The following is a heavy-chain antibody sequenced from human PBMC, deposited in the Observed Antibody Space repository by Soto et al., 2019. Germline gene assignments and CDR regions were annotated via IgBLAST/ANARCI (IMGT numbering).Heavy chain of an antibody. D-gene: IGHD6-19*01. CDR1: GFTFSDYW. Sequence: QVQLGESGGDLVKVGGSLRLSCAASGFTFSDYWMSWIRQAPEKGLEWVAYISTRSSIIYYADSVKGRFTISRDEAKRSLYLQMNSLRAEDTATYYCARLVEHGSGWNEHWGQGTLVTVSS. CDR3: ARLVEHGSGWNEH. CDR2: ISTRSSII. J-gene: IGHJ4*02. V-gene: IGHV3-11*01.